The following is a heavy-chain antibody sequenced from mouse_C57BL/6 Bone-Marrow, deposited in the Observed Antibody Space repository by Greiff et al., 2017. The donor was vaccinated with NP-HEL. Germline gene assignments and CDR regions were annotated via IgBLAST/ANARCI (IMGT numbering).Heavy chain of an antibody. V-gene: IGHV1-22*01. J-gene: IGHJ1*03. CDR2: INPNNGGT. CDR3: ASSSSHWYFDV. Sequence: EVQLVESGPELVKPGASVKMSCKASGYTFTDYNMHWVKQSHGKSLEWIGYINPNNGGTSYNQKFKGKATLTVNKSSSTAYMELRSLTSEDSAVYYCASSSSHWYFDVWGTGTTVTVSS. CDR1: GYTFTDYN. D-gene: IGHD1-1*01.